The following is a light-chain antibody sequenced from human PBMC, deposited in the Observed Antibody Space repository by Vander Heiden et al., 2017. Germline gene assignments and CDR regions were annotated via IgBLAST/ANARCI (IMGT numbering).Light chain of an antibody. CDR2: AAS. CDR1: QNIDSN. CDR3: QQYQDWPFT. J-gene: IGKJ2*01. Sequence: EIVVTLSPVTLSVSPVERATLSCRASQNIDSNLAWYQQKPGQAPRLLIYAASTRATDVPARFSGSGSGTDFTLTINNLQSEDFVVYYCQQYQDWPFTFGQGTKPEI. V-gene: IGKV3-15*01.